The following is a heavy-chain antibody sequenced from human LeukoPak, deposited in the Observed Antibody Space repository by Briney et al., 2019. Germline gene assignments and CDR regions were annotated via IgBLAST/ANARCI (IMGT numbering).Heavy chain of an antibody. J-gene: IGHJ3*02. CDR3: ARGDHVRIYAESSFDI. Sequence: GASVKVSCKASGYTFTSHGISWVRQAPGQGLEWMGWINAYIGNTNYAQKLQGRVTMTTDTSTSTAYMELSSLRSEDTAVYYCARGDHVRIYAESSFDIWGQGTMVTVSS. CDR2: INAYIGNT. V-gene: IGHV1-18*01. D-gene: IGHD5/OR15-5a*01. CDR1: GYTFTSHG.